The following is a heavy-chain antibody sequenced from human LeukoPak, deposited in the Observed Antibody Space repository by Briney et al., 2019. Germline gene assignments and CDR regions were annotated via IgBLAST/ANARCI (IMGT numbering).Heavy chain of an antibody. Sequence: RGSLRLSCAPSGFSFSNLRMNWVRPAPGKGLEWVSSISSSSTPIFYADSVKGRSTTSRDNARNSLYLQISSLPAEDTAVYYCARRFDFWSGNYKVKWFDPWGQGTLVTVSS. J-gene: IGHJ5*02. CDR3: ARRFDFWSGNYKVKWFDP. CDR1: GFSFSNLR. D-gene: IGHD3-3*01. V-gene: IGHV3-21*01. CDR2: ISSSSTPI.